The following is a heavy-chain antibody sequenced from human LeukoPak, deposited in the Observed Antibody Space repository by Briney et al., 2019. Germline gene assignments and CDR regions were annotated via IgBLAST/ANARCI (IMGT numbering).Heavy chain of an antibody. CDR2: INPYSGGT. Sequence: ASVKVSCMTSRYTFTDYYLHWVRQAPGQGVDGMGGINPYSGGTNCAQKFQARVSMTRDTSISTAYMQLSRLRFDDTAVYYCARSPHILTGENFDYWGQGNLLTVSS. J-gene: IGHJ4*02. CDR1: RYTFTDYY. D-gene: IGHD3-9*01. V-gene: IGHV1-2*02. CDR3: ARSPHILTGENFDY.